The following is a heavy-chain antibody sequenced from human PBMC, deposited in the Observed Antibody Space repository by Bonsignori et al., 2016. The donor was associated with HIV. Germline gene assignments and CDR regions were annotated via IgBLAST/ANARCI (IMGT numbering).Heavy chain of an antibody. CDR2: IYYSGST. Sequence: WIRQPPGKGLEWIGYIYYSGSTYYNPSLKSRVTISVDTSKNQFSLKLSSVTAADTAVYYCARALGDAFDIWGQGTMVTVSS. D-gene: IGHD7-27*01. J-gene: IGHJ3*02. CDR3: ARALGDAFDI. V-gene: IGHV4-30-4*01.